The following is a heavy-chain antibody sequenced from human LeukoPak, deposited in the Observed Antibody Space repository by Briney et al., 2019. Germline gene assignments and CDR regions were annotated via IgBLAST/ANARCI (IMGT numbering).Heavy chain of an antibody. Sequence: SETLSLTCAVYGGSFSDYYWSWIRQPPGKGLEWIGEINHSGSTNYNPSLKSRVTISVDTSKNQFSLKLSSVTAADTAVYYCSRVSGWPYWYFDLWGRGTLVTVSS. D-gene: IGHD6-19*01. CDR3: SRVSGWPYWYFDL. CDR1: GGSFSDYY. CDR2: INHSGST. V-gene: IGHV4-34*01. J-gene: IGHJ2*01.